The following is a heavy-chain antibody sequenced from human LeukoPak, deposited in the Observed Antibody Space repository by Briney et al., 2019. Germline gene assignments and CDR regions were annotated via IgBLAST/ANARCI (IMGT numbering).Heavy chain of an antibody. CDR1: GGSISSGGYY. CDR2: IYYSGST. Sequence: SETLSLTCTVSGGSISSGGYYWSWIRQHPGKGLEWIGYIYYSGSTYYIPSLKSRVTISVDTSKNQFSLKLSSVTAADTAVYYCAREQRSYFDYWGQGTLVTVSS. V-gene: IGHV4-31*03. CDR3: AREQRSYFDY. J-gene: IGHJ4*02.